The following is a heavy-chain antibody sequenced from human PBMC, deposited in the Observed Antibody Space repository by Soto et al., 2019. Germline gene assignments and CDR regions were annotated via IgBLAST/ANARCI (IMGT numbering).Heavy chain of an antibody. CDR3: ERHEDGSGYGMDV. Sequence: PSETLSLTCTVSGGSISSSSYYWGWIRQPPGKGLEWIGSIYYSESTYYNPSLNSRVTISVDTSKNLFSLKLSSVTAADTAVYYCERHEDGSGYGMDVWGQGTTVTVSS. CDR1: GGSISSSSYY. D-gene: IGHD3-10*01. V-gene: IGHV4-39*01. CDR2: IYYSEST. J-gene: IGHJ6*02.